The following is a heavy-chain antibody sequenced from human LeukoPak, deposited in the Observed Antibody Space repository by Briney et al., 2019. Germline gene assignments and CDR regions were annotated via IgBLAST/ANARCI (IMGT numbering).Heavy chain of an antibody. Sequence: SVKVSCKASGGTFSSYAISWVRQAPGQGLEWMGRIIPILGIANHAQKFQGRVTITADKSTSTAYMELSSLRSEDTAVYYCARDRLYSHGRKYYFDYWGQGTLVTVSS. CDR3: ARDRLYSHGRKYYFDY. CDR2: IIPILGIA. CDR1: GGTFSSYA. D-gene: IGHD2-2*02. V-gene: IGHV1-69*04. J-gene: IGHJ4*02.